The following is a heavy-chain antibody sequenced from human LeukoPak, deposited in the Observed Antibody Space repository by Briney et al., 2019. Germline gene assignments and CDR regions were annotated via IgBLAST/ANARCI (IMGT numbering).Heavy chain of an antibody. D-gene: IGHD3-10*01. CDR1: GYTFTNYY. J-gene: IGHJ5*02. CDR2: INPSSGGA. CDR3: ARDGNYYGSGAGPDSWFDP. Sequence: GASVNVSCKASGYTFTNYYMHWARQAPGQGLERMGIINPSSGGATYAQKFQGRVTMTRDTFTSTVYMELSSLRSEDTAVYYCARDGNYYGSGAGPDSWFDPWGQGTLVTVSS. V-gene: IGHV1-46*01.